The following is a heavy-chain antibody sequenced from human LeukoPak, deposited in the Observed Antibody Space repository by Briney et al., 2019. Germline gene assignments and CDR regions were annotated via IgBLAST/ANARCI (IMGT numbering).Heavy chain of an antibody. J-gene: IGHJ4*02. CDR3: ARELAGYGKLDY. CDR2: IYTNGGP. D-gene: IGHD5-12*01. CDR1: GGSISSGSYF. Sequence: PSETLSLTCTVSGGSISSGSYFWSWIRQPAGKGLGWIGRIYTNGGPSYNPSLKSRITISPDTSKNQFSLKLSSVTAADTAVYYCARELAGYGKLDYWGQGILVTVSS. V-gene: IGHV4-61*02.